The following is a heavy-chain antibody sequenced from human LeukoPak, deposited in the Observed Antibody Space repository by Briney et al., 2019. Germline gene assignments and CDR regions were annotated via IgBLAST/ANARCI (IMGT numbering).Heavy chain of an antibody. J-gene: IGHJ4*02. Sequence: SETLSLTCTVSGGSISSYYWSWIRQPPGKGLEWIGYIYYSGNTNYNPSLKSRVTISVDTSKNQFSLKLSSVTAADTAVYYCARHGSSGWDYFDYWGQGTLVTVSS. CDR2: IYYSGNT. V-gene: IGHV4-59*08. CDR3: ARHGSSGWDYFDY. CDR1: GGSISSYY. D-gene: IGHD6-19*01.